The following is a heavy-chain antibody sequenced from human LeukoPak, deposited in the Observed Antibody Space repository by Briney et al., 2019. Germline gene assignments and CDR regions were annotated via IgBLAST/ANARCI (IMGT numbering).Heavy chain of an antibody. CDR1: GFTFSSYA. Sequence: GGSLRLSCVASGFTFSSYAMHWVRQAPGKGLEWVAAISYDGSNKYYADSVKGRFTISRDNSKNTLYLHMNSLRAEDTAVYHCAKDGYCTTTACYPNHFASWGQGTLVTVSS. CDR3: AKDGYCTTTACYPNHFAS. CDR2: ISYDGSNK. V-gene: IGHV3-30-3*01. J-gene: IGHJ4*02. D-gene: IGHD2-2*03.